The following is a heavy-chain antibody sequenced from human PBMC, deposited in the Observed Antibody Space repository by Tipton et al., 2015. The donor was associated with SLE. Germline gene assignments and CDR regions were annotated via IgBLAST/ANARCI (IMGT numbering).Heavy chain of an antibody. J-gene: IGHJ4*02. CDR3: ARHKLGFSWSYFDS. D-gene: IGHD3-3*01. CDR1: GGSFSGYY. CDR2: ISFSGLT. Sequence: TLSLTCAVYGGSFSGYYWSWIRQPPGKGLEWIGEISFSGLTNYNPSVRSRVSTSMDTSKNQFSLQMSSVTAADTALYYCARHKLGFSWSYFDSWGQGTLVTVSS. V-gene: IGHV4-34*01.